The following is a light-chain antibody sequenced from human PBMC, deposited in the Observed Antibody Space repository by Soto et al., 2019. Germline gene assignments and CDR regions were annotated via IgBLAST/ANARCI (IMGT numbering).Light chain of an antibody. Sequence: EIVMTQSPATLSVSPGERATLSCRASHRVSTNLAWYQQKPGQAPRLLIYGASTRATGVPARFSGSGSGTEFTLTISSLQSEDFAIYYCQVYNNWLMYSFGQGTKLEIK. CDR3: QVYNNWLMYS. V-gene: IGKV3-15*01. CDR2: GAS. CDR1: HRVSTN. J-gene: IGKJ2*03.